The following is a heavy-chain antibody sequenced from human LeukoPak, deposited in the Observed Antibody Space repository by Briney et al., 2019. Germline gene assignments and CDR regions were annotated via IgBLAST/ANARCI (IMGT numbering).Heavy chain of an antibody. D-gene: IGHD3-9*01. V-gene: IGHV4-31*03. CDR3: ARVEDILTGRASNWFDP. CDR1: GXSISSGGYY. CDR2: IYYSGST. J-gene: IGHJ5*02. Sequence: SETLSLTCTVSGXSISSGGYYWSWIRQHPGKGLEWIGYIYYSGSTYYNPSLKSRVTISVDTSKNQFSLKLSSVTAADTAVYYCARVEDILTGRASNWFDPWGQGTLVTVSS.